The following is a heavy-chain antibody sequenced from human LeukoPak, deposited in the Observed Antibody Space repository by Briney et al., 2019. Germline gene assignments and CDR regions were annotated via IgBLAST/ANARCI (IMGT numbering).Heavy chain of an antibody. J-gene: IGHJ4*02. V-gene: IGHV3-30*02. Sequence: GGSLRLSCAASGFTFSSYGMHWVRQAPGKGLEWVAFIRYDGSNKYYADSVKGRFTISRDNSKNTLYLQMNSLRAEDTAVYYGAKDPALSIAVAGNSDYWGQGTLVTVSS. CDR1: GFTFSSYG. D-gene: IGHD6-19*01. CDR3: AKDPALSIAVAGNSDY. CDR2: IRYDGSNK.